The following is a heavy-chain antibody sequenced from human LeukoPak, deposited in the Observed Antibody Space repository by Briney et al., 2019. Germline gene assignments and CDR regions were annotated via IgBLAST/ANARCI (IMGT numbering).Heavy chain of an antibody. V-gene: IGHV3-21*01. Sequence: GSLRLSCAAPGFTFSSYSMNWVRQAPGKGLEWVSSISSSSNYIYYGDSVKGRFTISRDNAKNSLYLQMNSLRAEDTAVYYCAQNFYDSSGLYFDYWGQGTLVTVS. CDR1: GFTFSSYS. CDR3: AQNFYDSSGLYFDY. J-gene: IGHJ4*02. D-gene: IGHD3-22*01. CDR2: ISSSSNYI.